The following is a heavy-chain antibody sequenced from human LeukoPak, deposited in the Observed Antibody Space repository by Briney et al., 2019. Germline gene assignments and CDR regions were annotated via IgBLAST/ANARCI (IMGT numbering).Heavy chain of an antibody. Sequence: PGGSLRLSCAASGFTFSSNAMTWVRQAPGKGLEWVSAISGSDGSTYYADSVKGRFTISRDNSKNTLYLQMNSLRAEDTAVYYCAKGIGSSTHDAYDVWGQGTMVTVSS. CDR3: AKGIGSSTHDAYDV. J-gene: IGHJ3*01. D-gene: IGHD1-26*01. V-gene: IGHV3-23*01. CDR1: GFTFSSNA. CDR2: ISGSDGST.